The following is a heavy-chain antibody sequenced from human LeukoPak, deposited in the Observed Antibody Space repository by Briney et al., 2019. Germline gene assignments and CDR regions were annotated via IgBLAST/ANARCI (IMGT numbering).Heavy chain of an antibody. CDR3: AKGRRWERPTEFDY. Sequence: PGRSLRLSCAASGFTFSSYGMHWVRQAPGKGLEWVAAISSDGSNNYYADSVKGRFTISRDNSKNTLYLQMNSLRAEGTAVYYCAKGRRWERPTEFDYWGQGTLVTVSS. V-gene: IGHV3-30*18. CDR2: ISSDGSNN. CDR1: GFTFSSYG. J-gene: IGHJ4*02. D-gene: IGHD1-26*01.